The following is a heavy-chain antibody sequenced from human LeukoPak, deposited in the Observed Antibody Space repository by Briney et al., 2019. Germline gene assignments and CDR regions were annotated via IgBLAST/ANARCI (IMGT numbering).Heavy chain of an antibody. Sequence: GGSLRLSCAASGFTFSNAWMSWARQAPGKGLEWVASIGQDGSEKYYVDSVKGRFTISRDNAKNSLFLQMNSLRDEDTSVYYCARGITGPIYWGQGTLVTVSS. J-gene: IGHJ4*02. CDR1: GFTFSNAW. D-gene: IGHD1-14*01. CDR2: IGQDGSEK. V-gene: IGHV3-7*01. CDR3: ARGITGPIY.